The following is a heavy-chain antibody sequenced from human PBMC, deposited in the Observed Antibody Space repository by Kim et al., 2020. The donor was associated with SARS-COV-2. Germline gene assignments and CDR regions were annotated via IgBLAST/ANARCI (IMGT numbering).Heavy chain of an antibody. CDR3: ARSIAAAARFRY. D-gene: IGHD6-13*01. CDR2: IYYSGST. J-gene: IGHJ4*02. CDR1: GSSISSYY. Sequence: SETLSLTCTVSGSSISSYYWSWIRQPPGKGLEWIGYIYYSGSTNYNPSLKSRVTISVDTSKNQFSLKLSSVTAADTAVYYCARSIAAAARFRYWGQGTLVTVSS. V-gene: IGHV4-59*08.